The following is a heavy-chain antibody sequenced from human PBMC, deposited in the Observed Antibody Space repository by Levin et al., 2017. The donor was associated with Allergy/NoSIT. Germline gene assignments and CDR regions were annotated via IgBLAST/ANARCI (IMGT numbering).Heavy chain of an antibody. J-gene: IGHJ4*01. CDR2: IFLDNAINT. CDR1: TCA. Sequence: TCAMSWVRQVPGKGHEWVSTIFLDNAINTHYRESVKGRFTISRDNSKNTVYLQMSSLRVEDTAVYYCATWVQNHFDYWGHGILVTVSS. V-gene: IGHV3-23*01. CDR3: ATWVQNHFDY. D-gene: IGHD1-14*01.